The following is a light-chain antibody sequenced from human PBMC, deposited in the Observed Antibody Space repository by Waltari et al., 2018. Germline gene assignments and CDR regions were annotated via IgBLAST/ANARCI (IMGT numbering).Light chain of an antibody. J-gene: IGKJ1*01. CDR2: GAS. V-gene: IGKV3D-15*01. Sequence: EIVMTQSPATLSLSPGERATLSCRASQSVSSDLAWSQHKPGQAPRLLIYGASTRATGIPDRFSGSGSGTDFTLTSNNLEPQDVAVYYCQHTSKWPWTFGQGTKVEIK. CDR1: QSVSSD. CDR3: QHTSKWPWT.